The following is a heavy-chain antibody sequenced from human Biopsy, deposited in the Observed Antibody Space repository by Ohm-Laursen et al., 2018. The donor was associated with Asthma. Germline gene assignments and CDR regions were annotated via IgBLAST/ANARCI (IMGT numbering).Heavy chain of an antibody. CDR3: ARDVMEWYLPAFDF. J-gene: IGHJ4*02. CDR1: GFILSNYD. Sequence: SSLRLSCAASGFILSNYDVHWVRQAPGKGLEWVAVGGSYYDGGLKYYADSVNGRFTVSRDDSKNTLYLQMNSLRPDNTAVYYCARDVMEWYLPAFDFWGQGTLVTVSS. D-gene: IGHD3-3*01. CDR2: GGSYYDGGLK. V-gene: IGHV3-30-3*01.